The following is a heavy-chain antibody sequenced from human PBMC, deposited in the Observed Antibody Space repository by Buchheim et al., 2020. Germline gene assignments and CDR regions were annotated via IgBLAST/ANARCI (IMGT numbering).Heavy chain of an antibody. Sequence: QVQLVESGGGVVQPGRSLRLSCAASGFTFSSYAMHWVRQAPGKGLEWVAVISYDGSNKYYADSVKGRLTISRDNSKNTLYLQMNSLRAEDTAVYYCAIRGYSYGRQFDYWGQGTL. V-gene: IGHV3-30-3*01. CDR2: ISYDGSNK. CDR3: AIRGYSYGRQFDY. J-gene: IGHJ4*02. CDR1: GFTFSSYA. D-gene: IGHD5-18*01.